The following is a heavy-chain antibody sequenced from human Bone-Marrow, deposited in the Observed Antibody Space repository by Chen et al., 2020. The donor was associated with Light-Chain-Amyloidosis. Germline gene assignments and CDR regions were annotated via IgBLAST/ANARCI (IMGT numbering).Heavy chain of an antibody. CDR1: GFTFSSYS. D-gene: IGHD1-26*01. Sequence: EVQLVESGGGLVQPGGSLRLSCAASGFTFSSYSMNWVRQAPGKGLEWVSYISSSSSTIYYADSVKGRFTISRDNAKNSLYLQMNNLRAEDTAVYYCARGGSYYYFDYWGQGILVTVSS. V-gene: IGHV3-48*01. J-gene: IGHJ4*02. CDR3: ARGGSYYYFDY. CDR2: ISSSSSTI.